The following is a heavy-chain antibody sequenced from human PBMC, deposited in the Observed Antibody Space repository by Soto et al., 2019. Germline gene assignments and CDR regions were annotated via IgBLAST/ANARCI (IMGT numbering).Heavy chain of an antibody. Sequence: PSETLSLTCAVSGGSISSGGYSCSWIRQPPGKGLEWIGYIYHSGSTYYNPSLKSRVAMSVDRSKNQFSLRLSSVTAADTALYYCASRLSDYFDYWGQGMRVTVSS. V-gene: IGHV4-30-2*01. CDR3: ASRLSDYFDY. D-gene: IGHD2-21*02. CDR2: IYHSGST. CDR1: GGSISSGGYS. J-gene: IGHJ4*02.